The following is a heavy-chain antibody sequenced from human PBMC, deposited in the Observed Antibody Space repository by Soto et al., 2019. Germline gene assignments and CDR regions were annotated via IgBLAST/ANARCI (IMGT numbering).Heavy chain of an antibody. CDR3: ARIRAREYDLHYGMDV. CDR2: IDRDDDK. Sequence: SGPTLVNPTQTLRLTCTFSGFSLSTSGMCVSWIRQPPGKALEWLALIDRDDDKYYSTSLKTRLTISKDTSKNQVVLTMTNMDPVDTATYYCARIRAREYDLHYGMDVWGQGTTVTVSS. J-gene: IGHJ6*02. V-gene: IGHV2-70*01. CDR1: GFSLSTSGMC. D-gene: IGHD1-1*01.